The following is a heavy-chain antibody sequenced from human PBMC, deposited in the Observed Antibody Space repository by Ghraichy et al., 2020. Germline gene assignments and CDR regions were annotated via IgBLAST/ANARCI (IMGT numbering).Heavy chain of an antibody. D-gene: IGHD1-7*01. CDR2: ISSSSSYI. J-gene: IGHJ4*02. Sequence: GGSLRLSCAASGFTFSSYSMNWVRQAPGKGLEWVSSISSSSSYIYYADSVKGRFTISRDNAKNSLYLQMNSLRAEDTAVYYCARDNWNYEPKYYFDYWGQGTLVTVSS. CDR3: ARDNWNYEPKYYFDY. V-gene: IGHV3-21*01. CDR1: GFTFSSYS.